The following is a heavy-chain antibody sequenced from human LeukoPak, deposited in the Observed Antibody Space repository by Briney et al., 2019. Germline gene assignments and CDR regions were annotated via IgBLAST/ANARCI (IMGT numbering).Heavy chain of an antibody. CDR3: ARQGLSSGWYVYFDY. D-gene: IGHD6-19*01. J-gene: IGHJ4*02. V-gene: IGHV4-4*09. CDR1: GGSISSYY. CDR2: IYTSGST. Sequence: SETLSLTCTVSGGSISSYYWSWIRQPPGKGLEWIGYIYTSGSTNYNPSLKSRVTISVDTSKNQFSLKLSSVTAADTAVYYCARQGLSSGWYVYFDYWGQGTLVTDSS.